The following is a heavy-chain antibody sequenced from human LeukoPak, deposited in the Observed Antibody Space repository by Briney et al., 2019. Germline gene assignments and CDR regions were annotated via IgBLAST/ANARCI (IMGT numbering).Heavy chain of an antibody. J-gene: IGHJ4*02. D-gene: IGHD5-18*01. CDR2: IYYSGST. CDR3: ARVDTAMVHFDY. V-gene: IGHV4-59*01. CDR1: GGSISSYY. Sequence: PSETLSLTCTASGGSISSYYWSWIRQPPGKGLEWIGYIYYSGSTNYNPSLKSRVTISVDTSKSQFSLELSSVTAADTAVYYCARVDTAMVHFDYWGQGTLVTVSS.